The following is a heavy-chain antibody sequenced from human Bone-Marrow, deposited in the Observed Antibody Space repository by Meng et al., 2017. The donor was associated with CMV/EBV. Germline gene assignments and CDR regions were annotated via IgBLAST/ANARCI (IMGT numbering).Heavy chain of an antibody. V-gene: IGHV3-7*01. CDR1: GFTFSSYW. Sequence: GESLKISCAASGFTFSSYWMSWVRQAPGKGLEWVANIKQDGSEKYYVDSVEGRFTISRDNAKNSLYLQMNSLRAEDTAVYYCARDQMEELLGERAFDIWGQGTMVTVSS. CDR2: IKQDGSEK. J-gene: IGHJ3*02. CDR3: ARDQMEELLGERAFDI. D-gene: IGHD1-26*01.